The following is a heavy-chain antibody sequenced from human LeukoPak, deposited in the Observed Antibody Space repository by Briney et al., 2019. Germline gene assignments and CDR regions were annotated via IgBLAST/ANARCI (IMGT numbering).Heavy chain of an antibody. V-gene: IGHV4-59*08. Sequence: PSETLSLTCTVSGGSISSYYWSWIRQPPGKGLECIGYIYNSGSTNYNPSLRSRVSISVDTSKNQFSLKLSSVTAADTAVYYCARSAIDAFDIWGQGTMVTVSS. CDR3: ARSAIDAFDI. D-gene: IGHD6-25*01. J-gene: IGHJ3*02. CDR1: GGSISSYY. CDR2: IYNSGST.